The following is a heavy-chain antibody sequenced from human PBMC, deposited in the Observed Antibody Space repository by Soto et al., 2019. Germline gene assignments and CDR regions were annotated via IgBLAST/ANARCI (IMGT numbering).Heavy chain of an antibody. J-gene: IGHJ3*01. CDR2: ISYDGSDK. V-gene: IGHV3-30*03. CDR1: GFTFNAYG. Sequence: QEQLVESGGGVVQPGRSLRLSCAASGFTFNAYGMHWVRQAPGKGLEWVAGISYDGSDKYYADSVKGRFTISRDNSKDTLYLQMNSLRVEDRAVYYCAAMLRYPGGLDVWGQGTKVTVSS. CDR3: AAMLRYPGGLDV. D-gene: IGHD3-9*01.